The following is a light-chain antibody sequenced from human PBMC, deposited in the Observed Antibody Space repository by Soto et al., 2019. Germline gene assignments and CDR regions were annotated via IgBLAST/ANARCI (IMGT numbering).Light chain of an antibody. CDR1: QSVSSSY. CDR3: QQYGSSPRGCI. J-gene: IGKJ2*02. Sequence: EIVLTQSPGTLSLSPGERVTLSCRASQSVSSSYLTWYQQKPAQAPRLLIYGASSRATGVPDRFSGSGSGTDFTLTINGLEPEDFAVYYCQQYGSSPRGCIFGQGTKLQIK. CDR2: GAS. V-gene: IGKV3-20*01.